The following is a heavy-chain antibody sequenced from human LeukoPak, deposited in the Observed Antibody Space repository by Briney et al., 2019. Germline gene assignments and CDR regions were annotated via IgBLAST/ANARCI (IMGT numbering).Heavy chain of an antibody. Sequence: ASVTVSCKGSGYTFTNYAVHWVRQAPGQRLEWLGWINPGNGDTKYSQNFQGRVTVTSDTSAATAYVELNSLTSEDTAVYYCARAVVTASSGPIDYWGQGTLVTVSS. D-gene: IGHD2-21*02. J-gene: IGHJ4*02. CDR3: ARAVVTASSGPIDY. CDR2: INPGNGDT. V-gene: IGHV1-3*01. CDR1: GYTFTNYA.